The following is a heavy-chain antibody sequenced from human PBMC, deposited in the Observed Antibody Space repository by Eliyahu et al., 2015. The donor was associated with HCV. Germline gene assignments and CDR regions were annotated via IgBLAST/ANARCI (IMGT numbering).Heavy chain of an antibody. CDR3: ARGGHLAGPSMDARFDP. V-gene: IGHV1-46*01. J-gene: IGHJ5*02. Sequence: QVQLVQSGAEVKKPGASVKVSCKASGYTFTSYYMHWVRQAPGQGLEWMGIINPSGGSTSYAQKFQGRVTMTRDTSTSTVYMELSSLRSEDTAVYYCARGGHLAGPSMDARFDPWGQGTLVTVSS. D-gene: IGHD2-8*01. CDR2: INPSGGST. CDR1: GYTFTSYY.